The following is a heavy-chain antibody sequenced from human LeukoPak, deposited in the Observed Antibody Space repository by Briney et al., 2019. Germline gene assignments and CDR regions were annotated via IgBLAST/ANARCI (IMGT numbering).Heavy chain of an antibody. Sequence: GASVNVSRKASGYTFTRYYIHWVRQAPGQGLEWMGVVNPSGGSTSHARRFQGRVTMTTDTSTSTVFMELSSLRSEDTAVFYCARSYSYDNSPGTGMDVWGQGTTVTVSS. D-gene: IGHD5-18*01. V-gene: IGHV1-46*01. CDR3: ARSYSYDNSPGTGMDV. CDR1: GYTFTRYY. J-gene: IGHJ6*02. CDR2: VNPSGGST.